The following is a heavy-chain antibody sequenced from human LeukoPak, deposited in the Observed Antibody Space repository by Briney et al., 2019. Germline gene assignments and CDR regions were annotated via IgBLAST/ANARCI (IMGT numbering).Heavy chain of an antibody. CDR3: ARALAAAPYYYYMDI. V-gene: IGHV3-74*01. CDR1: GFTFSSYW. CDR2: INTDGSST. D-gene: IGHD6-13*01. J-gene: IGHJ6*03. Sequence: GGSLRLSCAASGFTFSSYWMHWVRHAPGKGLVWVSRINTDGSSTSYADSVKGRFTISRDNAKNTLYLQMNSLRAEDTAVYYCARALAAAPYYYYMDIWGKGTTVTVSS.